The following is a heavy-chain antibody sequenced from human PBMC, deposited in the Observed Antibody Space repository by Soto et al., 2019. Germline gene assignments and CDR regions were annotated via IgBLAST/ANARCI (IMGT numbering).Heavy chain of an antibody. J-gene: IGHJ4*02. Sequence: VQLVHSGTEVKEPGASVRVSCKASGYTFTAHSLHWARQAPGQGLEWMGWIIVSHDWPRYAPQFQGRLTFETDTICTTSYMHLTRLTPDDTAVYFCAREPEDGVPGDYWGQGTPVVVSS. CDR1: GYTFTAHS. CDR3: AREPEDGVPGDY. D-gene: IGHD2-8*01. V-gene: IGHV1-3*01. CDR2: IIVSHDWP.